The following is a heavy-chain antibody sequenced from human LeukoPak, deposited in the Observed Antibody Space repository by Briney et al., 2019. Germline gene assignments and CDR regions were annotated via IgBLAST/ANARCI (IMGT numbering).Heavy chain of an antibody. J-gene: IGHJ4*02. D-gene: IGHD6-19*01. Sequence: SETLSLTCTVSGASISSHFCSWIRQPPGKGLEWIGEINHSGSTNYNPSLKSRVTISVDTSKNQFSLKLSSVTAADTAVYYCARAGIAVGFRFWGQGTLVTVSS. CDR3: ARAGIAVGFRF. CDR1: GASISSHF. CDR2: INHSGST. V-gene: IGHV4-34*01.